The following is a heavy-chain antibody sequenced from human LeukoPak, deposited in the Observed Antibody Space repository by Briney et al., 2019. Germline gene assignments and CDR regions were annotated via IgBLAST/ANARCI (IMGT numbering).Heavy chain of an antibody. CDR3: ARGTDTVFDY. CDR2: IYYSGST. J-gene: IGHJ4*02. Sequence: SETLSLTCTVSGGSLSSYYWSWIRQPPGKGLEWIGYIYYSGSTNYNPSLKSRVTISVDTSKNQFSLKLSSVTAADTAVYYCARGTDTVFDYWGQGTLVTVSS. V-gene: IGHV4-59*01. D-gene: IGHD4-17*01. CDR1: GGSLSSYY.